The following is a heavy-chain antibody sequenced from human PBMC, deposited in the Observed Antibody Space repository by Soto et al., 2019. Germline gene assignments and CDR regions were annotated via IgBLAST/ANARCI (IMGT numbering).Heavy chain of an antibody. CDR1: GDSVSNSFW. D-gene: IGHD4-17*01. Sequence: QVLLQESGPGLVKPSGTLSLTCVVSGDSVSNSFWWSWVRQPPGKGLEWIGEIYHSESTTYNPSLRSRVTISIDKSKKQFSLKLSSVTAADTAVYYCARYDFGIFEYWGQGVLVTVSS. CDR2: IYHSEST. CDR3: ARYDFGIFEY. J-gene: IGHJ4*02. V-gene: IGHV4-4*02.